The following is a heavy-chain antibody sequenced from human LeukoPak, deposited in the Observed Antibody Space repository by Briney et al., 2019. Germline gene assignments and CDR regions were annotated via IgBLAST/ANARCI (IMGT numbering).Heavy chain of an antibody. CDR2: IYSSGST. J-gene: IGHJ4*02. CDR3: ARPGYSSSWYKIDY. Sequence: SETLSLTCTVSGGSISSYHWSWIRQPPGKGLEWIGYIYSSGSTNYNPSLESRVTISGDTSKNQFSLKLSSVTAADTAVYYCARPGYSSSWYKIDYWGQGTLVTVSS. V-gene: IGHV4-59*08. D-gene: IGHD6-13*01. CDR1: GGSISSYH.